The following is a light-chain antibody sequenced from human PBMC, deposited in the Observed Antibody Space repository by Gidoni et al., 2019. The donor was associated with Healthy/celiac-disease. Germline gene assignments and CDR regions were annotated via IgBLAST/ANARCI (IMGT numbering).Light chain of an antibody. J-gene: IGKJ1*01. CDR1: QSVSSSY. CDR3: QQTT. V-gene: IGKV3-20*01. CDR2: GAS. Sequence: ELVLTQSPGTLSLSPGERATLSCRASQSVSSSYLAWYQQKPGQAPRLLIYGASSRATGIPDRFSGSGSGTDFTLTISRLEPEDFAAYYCQQTTFGQGTKVEIK.